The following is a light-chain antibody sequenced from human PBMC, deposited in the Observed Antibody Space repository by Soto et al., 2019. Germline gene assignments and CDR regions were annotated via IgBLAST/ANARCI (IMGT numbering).Light chain of an antibody. CDR2: ADT. Sequence: QSVLTQPPSVSGAPGQRITISCTGSSSNIGAGYDVHWYRQLPGTAPKLLIFADTKRPSGVPDRFSGSKSGTSASLAITGLQAEDEADYYCQSYDSRLTAYVFGSGTKVTVL. CDR1: SSNIGAGYD. V-gene: IGLV1-40*01. CDR3: QSYDSRLTAYV. J-gene: IGLJ1*01.